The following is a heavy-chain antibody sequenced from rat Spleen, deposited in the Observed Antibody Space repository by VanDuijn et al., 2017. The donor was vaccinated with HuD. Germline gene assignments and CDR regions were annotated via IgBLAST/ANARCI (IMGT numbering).Heavy chain of an antibody. J-gene: IGHJ2*01. Sequence: EVQLVESGGGLVQPGRSLKLSCAASGFTFSNYYMAWVRQAPTKGLEWVAYMSTGGGSTYYRDSVKGRFTITRDNAKSTLYLQMDSLRSEDTATYYCTTTTSYYYSGALDYWGQGVMVTVSS. V-gene: IGHV5-27*01. D-gene: IGHD1-1*01. CDR2: MSTGGGST. CDR1: GFTFSNYY. CDR3: TTTTSYYYSGALDY.